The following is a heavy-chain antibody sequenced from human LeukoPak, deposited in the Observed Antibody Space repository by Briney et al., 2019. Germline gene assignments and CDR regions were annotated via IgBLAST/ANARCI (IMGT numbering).Heavy chain of an antibody. Sequence: GESLKISCKGSGYTFTSYWITWVRQMPGKGLEWMGRIDPSDSYTNYSPSFQGHVTISADKSISTAYLQWSSLKASDTAMYYCARSYGGYDYLDYWGQGTLVTVSS. CDR1: GYTFTSYW. V-gene: IGHV5-10-1*01. J-gene: IGHJ4*02. D-gene: IGHD5-12*01. CDR2: IDPSDSYT. CDR3: ARSYGGYDYLDY.